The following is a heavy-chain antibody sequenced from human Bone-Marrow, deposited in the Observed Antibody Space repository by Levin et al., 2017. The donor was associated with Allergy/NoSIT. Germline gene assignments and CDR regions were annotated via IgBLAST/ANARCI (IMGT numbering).Heavy chain of an antibody. Sequence: GESLKISCAASGFTFSSYAMHWVRQAPGKGLEWVAVISYDGSNKYYADSVKGRFTISRDNSKNTLYLQMNSLRAEDTAVYYCARAWHGSGSYPIPDPSCLGYWGQGTLVTVSS. CDR3: ARAWHGSGSYPIPDPSCLGY. V-gene: IGHV3-30-3*01. CDR1: GFTFSSYA. D-gene: IGHD3-10*01. CDR2: ISYDGSNK. J-gene: IGHJ4*02.